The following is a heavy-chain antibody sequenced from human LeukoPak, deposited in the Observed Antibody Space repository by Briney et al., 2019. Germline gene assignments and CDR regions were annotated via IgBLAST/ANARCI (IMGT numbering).Heavy chain of an antibody. CDR3: AGVPSIYGGNSEGWFDP. D-gene: IGHD4-23*01. CDR2: IIPIFGTA. J-gene: IGHJ5*02. CDR1: GGTFSSYA. V-gene: IGHV1-69*05. Sequence: SVKVSCKASGGTFSSYAISWVRQAPGQGLEWMGGIIPIFGTANYAQKLQGRVTMTTDTSTSTAYMELRSLRSDDTAVYYCAGVPSIYGGNSEGWFDPWGQGTLVTVSS.